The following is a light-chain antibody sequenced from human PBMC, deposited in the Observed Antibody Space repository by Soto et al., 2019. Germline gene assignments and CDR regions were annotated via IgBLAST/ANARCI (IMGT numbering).Light chain of an antibody. CDR3: QQRLNWPLT. Sequence: EIVLTQSPATLSLSPGERVTLSCRASQSVSSYLAWYQQKPGQAPRLLIYDASNRAAGIPARFSGRGSGTDFTLTISSLEPEDFAVDYCQQRLNWPLTLGGGTKVEIK. J-gene: IGKJ4*01. V-gene: IGKV3-11*01. CDR2: DAS. CDR1: QSVSSY.